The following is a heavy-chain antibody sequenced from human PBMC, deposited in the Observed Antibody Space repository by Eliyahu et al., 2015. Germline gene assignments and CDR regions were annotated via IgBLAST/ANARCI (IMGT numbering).Heavy chain of an antibody. CDR2: IYHSGTT. CDR3: ARDSSGGGMDV. D-gene: IGHD3-10*01. J-gene: IGHJ6*02. CDR1: GYSISSGYY. Sequence: QVQLQESGPGLVKPSETLSLTCXVSGYSISSGYYWGWIRQPPGKGLEWIANIYHSGTTYYNPSLKSRVTISVDTSKNQFSLNLTSVTAADTAVYYCARDSSGGGMDVWGQGTTVTVSS. V-gene: IGHV4-38-2*02.